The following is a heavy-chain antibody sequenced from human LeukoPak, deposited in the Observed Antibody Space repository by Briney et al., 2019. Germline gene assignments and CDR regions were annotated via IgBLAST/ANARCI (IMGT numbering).Heavy chain of an antibody. V-gene: IGHV4-31*03. J-gene: IGHJ5*02. CDR3: ASRGAHSNWFDP. CDR1: GGSISSGGYY. Sequence: PSETLSLTCTVSGGSISSGGYYWSWIRQHPGKGLEWIGYIYYSGSTYYNPSLKSRVTISVDTSKNQFSLKLSSVTAADTAVYYCASRGAHSNWFDPWGQGTLITVSS. CDR2: IYYSGST. D-gene: IGHD4/OR15-4a*01.